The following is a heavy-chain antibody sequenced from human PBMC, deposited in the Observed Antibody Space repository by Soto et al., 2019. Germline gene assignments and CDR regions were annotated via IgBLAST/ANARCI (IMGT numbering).Heavy chain of an antibody. D-gene: IGHD2-15*01. CDR2: IKKDASEK. V-gene: IGHV3-7*04. CDR1: GFTFSRYW. Sequence: EVQLVESGGGLVQPGGSLRLSCAASGFTFSRYWMSWVRQAPGKGLEWVADIKKDASEKYYVDSVKGRFTISRDNAKNSLFLQVNSLTAVDTAVYYCARVADGDSDNSRYRHLDYWGQGTLVTVSS. CDR3: ARVADGDSDNSRYRHLDY. J-gene: IGHJ4*02.